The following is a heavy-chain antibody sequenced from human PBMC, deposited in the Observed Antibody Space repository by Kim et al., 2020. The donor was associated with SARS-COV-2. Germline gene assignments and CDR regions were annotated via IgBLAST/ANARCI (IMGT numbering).Heavy chain of an antibody. J-gene: IGHJ6*02. CDR2: IYDTGST. Sequence: SETLSLTCTVSGGSVSVDDHFWTWIRQPPGKGLEWIGYIYDTGSTNYNPSLKRRVTISIDTSQNQFSLHLNSVTAADTAVYYCARDKGRSSSDYYSGMDVWGLGTTVTVS. CDR1: GGSVSVDDHF. V-gene: IGHV4-61*08. CDR3: ARDKGRSSSDYYSGMDV.